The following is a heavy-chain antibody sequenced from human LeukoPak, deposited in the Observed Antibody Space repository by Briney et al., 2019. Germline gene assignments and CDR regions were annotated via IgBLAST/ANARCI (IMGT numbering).Heavy chain of an antibody. CDR1: GLTFSSYA. J-gene: IGHJ4*02. D-gene: IGHD4-11*01. CDR3: ARVDSALQALDY. Sequence: GGSLRLSCAASGLTFSSYAMHWVRQAPGKGLEWVAVISYDGSNKYYADSVKGRFTISRDNSKNTLYLQMNSLRAEDTAVYYCARVDSALQALDYWGQGTLVTVSS. V-gene: IGHV3-30*04. CDR2: ISYDGSNK.